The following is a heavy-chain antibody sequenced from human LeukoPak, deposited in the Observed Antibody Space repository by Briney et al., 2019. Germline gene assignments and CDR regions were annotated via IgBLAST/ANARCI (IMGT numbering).Heavy chain of an antibody. D-gene: IGHD5-18*01. CDR1: GFTFSSYA. J-gene: IGHJ4*02. CDR3: AKITRRYSYSDY. V-gene: IGHV3-23*01. Sequence: PGGSLRLSCAASGFTFSSYAMSWVRQAPGKGLEWVSAISGSGGSTYYADSVKGRFTLSRDNSKNTLYLQMNSLRAEDTAVYYCAKITRRYSYSDYWGQGTLVTVSS. CDR2: ISGSGGST.